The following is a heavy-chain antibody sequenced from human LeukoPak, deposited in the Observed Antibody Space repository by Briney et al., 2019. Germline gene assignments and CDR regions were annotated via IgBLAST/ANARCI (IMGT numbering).Heavy chain of an antibody. D-gene: IGHD1-26*01. Sequence: AASVKVSCKVSRYTLTELSMLWVRQAPGKGIEWMGGFYPEDGETIYAQKLQGRVTMTEDTSTDTAYMELSSLRSEDTAVYYCATTGNGGARAWVVKYYFDYWGQGTLVTVSS. J-gene: IGHJ4*02. CDR3: ATTGNGGARAWVVKYYFDY. V-gene: IGHV1-24*01. CDR1: RYTLTELS. CDR2: FYPEDGET.